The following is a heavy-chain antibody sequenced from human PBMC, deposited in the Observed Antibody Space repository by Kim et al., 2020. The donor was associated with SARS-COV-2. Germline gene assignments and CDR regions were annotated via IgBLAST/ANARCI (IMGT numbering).Heavy chain of an antibody. V-gene: IGHV4-61*02. J-gene: IGHJ6*02. D-gene: IGHD2-15*01. Sequence: SETLSLTCTVSGGSISSGSYYWSWIRQPAGKGLEWIGRIYTSGSTNYNPSLKSRVTISVDTSKNQFSLKLSAVTAADTAVYYCARDRDVGVVAGYYYYYGMDVWGQGTTVTVSS. CDR3: ARDRDVGVVAGYYYYYGMDV. CDR1: GGSISSGSYY. CDR2: IYTSGST.